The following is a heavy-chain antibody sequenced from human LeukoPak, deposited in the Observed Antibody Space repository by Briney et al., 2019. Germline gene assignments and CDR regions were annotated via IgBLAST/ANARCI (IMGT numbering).Heavy chain of an antibody. D-gene: IGHD3-22*01. CDR2: IYYSGST. CDR1: GGSISSYY. J-gene: IGHJ3*02. CDR3: ASVRAYYYDSVI. V-gene: IGHV4-59*12. Sequence: KPSETLSLTCTVSGGSISSYYWSWIRQPPGKGLEWIGYIYYSGSTNYNPSLKSRVTISVDTSKNQFSLKLSSVTAADMAVYYCASVRAYYYDSVIWGQGTMVTVSS.